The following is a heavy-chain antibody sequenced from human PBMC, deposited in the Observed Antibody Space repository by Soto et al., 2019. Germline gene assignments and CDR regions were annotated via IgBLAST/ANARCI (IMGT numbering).Heavy chain of an antibody. CDR3: AIDPLKYSSSSGGMDV. V-gene: IGHV1-24*01. CDR1: GYTLTELS. D-gene: IGHD6-6*01. CDR2: FDPEDGET. Sequence: ASVKVSCKVSGYTLTELSMHWVRQAPGKGLEWMGGFDPEDGETIYAQKFQGRVTMTEDTSTDTAYMELSSLRSEDTAVYYCAIDPLKYSSSSGGMDVWGQGTTVTVSS. J-gene: IGHJ6*02.